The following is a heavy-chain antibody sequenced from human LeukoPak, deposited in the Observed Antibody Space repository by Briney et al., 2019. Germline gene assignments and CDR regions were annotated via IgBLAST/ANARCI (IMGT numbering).Heavy chain of an antibody. CDR3: ARHGDRSLWSPVYYFDY. D-gene: IGHD3-16*02. CDR2: IKQDGSEK. Sequence: PGGSLRLSCAASGFTFSSYWMSWVRQAPGKGLEWVANIKQDGSEKYYVDSVKGRFTISRDNAKNSLYLQMNSLRAEDTAVYYCARHGDRSLWSPVYYFDYWGQRTLVTVSS. CDR1: GFTFSSYW. J-gene: IGHJ4*02. V-gene: IGHV3-7*01.